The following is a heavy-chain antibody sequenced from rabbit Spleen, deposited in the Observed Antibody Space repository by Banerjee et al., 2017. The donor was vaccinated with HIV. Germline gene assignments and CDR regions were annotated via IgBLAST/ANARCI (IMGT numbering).Heavy chain of an antibody. CDR2: IDTGTTGFT. CDR3: ARDTSSSFSSYGMDL. J-gene: IGHJ6*01. V-gene: IGHV1S45*01. D-gene: IGHD1-1*01. Sequence: QEHLVESGGGLVQPEGSLTLTCKASGFSFSNKAVMCWVRQAPGKGLEWIACIDTGTTGFTYFATWAKGRFTCSKTSSTTVTLQMTRLTAADTATYFCARDTSSSFSSYGMDLWGPGTLVTVS. CDR1: GFSFSNKAV.